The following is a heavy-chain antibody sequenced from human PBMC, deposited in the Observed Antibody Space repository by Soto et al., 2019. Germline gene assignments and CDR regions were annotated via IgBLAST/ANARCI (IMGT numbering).Heavy chain of an antibody. D-gene: IGHD2-8*01. CDR1: GYTFTSYY. J-gene: IGHJ4*02. Sequence: QVQLVQSGAEVKKPGASVKISCKASGYTFTSYYMHWVRQAPGQGLEWMGIINPSGCSTNYAHKLHGRVAMTRDTSTSTVYMELNSLRSEDTAVYYCARPPYPGCINAVCYPLDYWGQGTLVTVSS. CDR2: INPSGCST. V-gene: IGHV1-46*01. CDR3: ARPPYPGCINAVCYPLDY.